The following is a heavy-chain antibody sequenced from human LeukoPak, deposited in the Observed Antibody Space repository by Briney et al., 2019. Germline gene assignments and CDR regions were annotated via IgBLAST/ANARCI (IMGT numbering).Heavy chain of an antibody. CDR2: INPKSGDS. D-gene: IGHD5-18*01. Sequence: GASVKVSCKASGYVFPGYYIYWVRQAPGQGLEWVGWINPKSGDSNYGQRFQGRVIMTRDTSTTTAYMEVSRLASDDTAVYYCTRGSSYGLPHQSWGQGTLVTVSS. CDR1: GYVFPGYY. CDR3: TRGSSYGLPHQS. V-gene: IGHV1-2*02. J-gene: IGHJ5*02.